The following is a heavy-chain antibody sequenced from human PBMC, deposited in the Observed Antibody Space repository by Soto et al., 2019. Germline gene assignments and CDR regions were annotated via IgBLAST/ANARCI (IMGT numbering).Heavy chain of an antibody. CDR3: ARALLTGAPGDYFDY. D-gene: IGHD7-27*01. J-gene: IGHJ4*02. CDR2: MNPNSGNT. Sequence: QVQLVQSGAAVKKPGASVKVSCTASGYTFTSYDINWVRQATGQGLEWMGWMNPNSGNTGYAQKCQGRVTMTRNTSISTAYMELSSRRSEDTAVYYCARALLTGAPGDYFDYWGQGTLVTVAS. V-gene: IGHV1-8*01. CDR1: GYTFTSYD.